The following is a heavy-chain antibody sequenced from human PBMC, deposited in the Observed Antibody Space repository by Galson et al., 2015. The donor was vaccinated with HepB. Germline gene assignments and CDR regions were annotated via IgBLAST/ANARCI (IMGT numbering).Heavy chain of an antibody. V-gene: IGHV1-18*04. CDR2: ISVYNDNT. J-gene: IGHJ4*02. Sequence: SVKVSCKASGYTFTTYGISWVRQAPGQGLEWMGWISVYNDNTNYAQKFQGRVTMTTDTSASTAYMELSSLRSEDTAVYYCARVGYCSSTSCYEDFDYWGQGTLVTVSS. CDR1: GYTFTTYG. D-gene: IGHD2-2*01. CDR3: ARVGYCSSTSCYEDFDY.